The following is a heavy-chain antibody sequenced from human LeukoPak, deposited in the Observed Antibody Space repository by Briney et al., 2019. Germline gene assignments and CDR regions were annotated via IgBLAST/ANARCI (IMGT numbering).Heavy chain of an antibody. CDR3: ARGVGYCSSTCCYWWFDP. Sequence: GGSLRLSCAASGFTFSSYWMHWVRQAPGKGLVWVSRINSDGSSTSYADSVKGRFTISRDNAKNTLYLQMNSLRAEDTAVYYCARGVGYCSSTCCYWWFDPWGQGTLVTVSS. V-gene: IGHV3-74*01. J-gene: IGHJ5*02. CDR1: GFTFSSYW. CDR2: INSDGSST. D-gene: IGHD2-2*01.